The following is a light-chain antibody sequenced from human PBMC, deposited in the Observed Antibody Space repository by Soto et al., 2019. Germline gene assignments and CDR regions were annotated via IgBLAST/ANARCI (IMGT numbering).Light chain of an antibody. J-gene: IGLJ1*01. CDR1: SSDVGGYNS. CDR3: ISYRSRSTPHYV. CDR2: GVT. V-gene: IGLV2-14*03. Sequence: QSVLTQPASVSGSPGQSITSPCTGTSSDVGGYNSVSWYQQHPGKAPKLLIYGVTNRPSGVSDRFSGSKSGNTASLTISGLQAEDEADYYCISYRSRSTPHYVFGTGTKVTV.